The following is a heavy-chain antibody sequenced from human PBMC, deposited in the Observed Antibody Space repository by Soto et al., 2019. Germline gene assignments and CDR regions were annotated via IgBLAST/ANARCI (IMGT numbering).Heavy chain of an antibody. CDR3: ARADSVWYYLDY. D-gene: IGHD2-21*01. V-gene: IGHV1-69*13. CDR2: IIPIFGTA. Sequence: SVKVSCKASGGTFSSDAISWVRQAPGQGLEWMGGIIPIFGTANYAQKFQGRVTMTADESTSTAYMELSSLRSEDTAVYSCARADSVWYYLDYWGQGTLVTVSS. CDR1: GGTFSSDA. J-gene: IGHJ4*02.